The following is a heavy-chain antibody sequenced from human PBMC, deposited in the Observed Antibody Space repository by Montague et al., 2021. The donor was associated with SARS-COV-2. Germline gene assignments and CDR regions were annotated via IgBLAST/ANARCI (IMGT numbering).Heavy chain of an antibody. J-gene: IGHJ4*02. Sequence: SETLSLTCTVSGGSISRYYWNWIRQPPGKGLEWIAYIYYSGSTNYNPSLNSRGTISVDTSKNQFSLKLSSVTAADTAVYYCARSRETYNILTGYPYYFDYWGQGTLVTVSS. CDR3: ARSRETYNILTGYPYYFDY. CDR1: GGSISRYY. CDR2: IYYSGST. V-gene: IGHV4-59*01. D-gene: IGHD3-9*01.